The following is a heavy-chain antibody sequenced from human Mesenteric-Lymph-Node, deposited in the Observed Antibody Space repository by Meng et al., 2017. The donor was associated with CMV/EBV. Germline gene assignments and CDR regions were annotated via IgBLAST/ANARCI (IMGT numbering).Heavy chain of an antibody. Sequence: GESLKISCAASGFTFSDYYMTWIRQAPGKGLEWISYISIDGSSTYYADSVRGRFTISRDNTKNSLYLQLNSLRAEDTATYYCANFDYWGQGALVTVSS. CDR3: ANFDY. J-gene: IGHJ4*02. V-gene: IGHV3-11*01. CDR1: GFTFSDYY. CDR2: ISIDGSST.